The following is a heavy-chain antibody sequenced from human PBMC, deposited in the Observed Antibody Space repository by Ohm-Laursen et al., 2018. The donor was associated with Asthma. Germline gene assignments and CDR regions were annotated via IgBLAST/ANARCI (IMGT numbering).Heavy chain of an antibody. CDR3: ARDSDTRQTIGYYYGMDV. CDR1: GFTFSFYG. V-gene: IGHV3-33*01. D-gene: IGHD5-18*01. J-gene: IGHJ6*02. CDR2: IWYEGSNT. Sequence: SLRLSCTAFGFTFSFYGMHWVRQAPGKGLEWVAFIWYEGSNTYYADSVKGRFTISRDISKNTLYLQMNSLRAEDTAVYYCARDSDTRQTIGYYYGMDVWGPGTTVTVSS.